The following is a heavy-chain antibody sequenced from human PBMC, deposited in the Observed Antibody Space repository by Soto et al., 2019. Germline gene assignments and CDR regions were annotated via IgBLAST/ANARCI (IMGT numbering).Heavy chain of an antibody. Sequence: SETLSLTCTVSGGSISSYYLSWIRQPPGKGLEWIGYIYYSGSTNYNPSLKSRVTISVDTSKNQFSLKLSSVTAADTAVYYCARQDWNYYFDYWGQGTLVTVSS. CDR1: GGSISSYY. V-gene: IGHV4-59*08. CDR2: IYYSGST. CDR3: ARQDWNYYFDY. D-gene: IGHD1-7*01. J-gene: IGHJ4*02.